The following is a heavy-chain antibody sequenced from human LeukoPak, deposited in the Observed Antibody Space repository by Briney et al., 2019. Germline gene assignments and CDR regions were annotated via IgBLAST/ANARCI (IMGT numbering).Heavy chain of an antibody. Sequence: GASVNVSCTASGYTFTGYYICWVRQAPGQGLEWVGWIHPNSGDTKYAQKLQGRVTMTRDTSISTAYMELSRLRSDDTAVYYCARVNSPDDDDSSGYYYFDYWGQGTLVAVSS. D-gene: IGHD3-22*01. CDR1: GYTFTGYY. V-gene: IGHV1-2*02. J-gene: IGHJ4*02. CDR3: ARVNSPDDDDSSGYYYFDY. CDR2: IHPNSGDT.